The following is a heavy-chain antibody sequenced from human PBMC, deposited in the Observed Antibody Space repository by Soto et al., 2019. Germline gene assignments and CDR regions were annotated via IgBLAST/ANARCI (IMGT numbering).Heavy chain of an antibody. CDR1: GYSFSNYW. D-gene: IGHD3-22*01. CDR2: IYPGDSDT. V-gene: IGHV5-51*01. CDR3: ATRGYHSSGYFDY. J-gene: IGHJ4*02. Sequence: GESLKISCKASGYSFSNYWIGWVRQMPGKGLERMGIIYPGDSDTRYSPSFQGQVTISADKSIRTAYLQWSSLKASDTAMYYCATRGYHSSGYFDYWGQGTPVTVS.